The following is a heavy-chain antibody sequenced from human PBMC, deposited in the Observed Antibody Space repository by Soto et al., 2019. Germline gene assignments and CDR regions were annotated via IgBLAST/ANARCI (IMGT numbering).Heavy chain of an antibody. CDR3: AKSPPYYYDSSGYGDAFDI. CDR2: ISGSGGST. D-gene: IGHD3-22*01. CDR1: GFTFSSYA. Sequence: PGGSLRLSCAASGFTFSSYAMSWVRQAPGKGLEWVSAISGSGGSTYYADSVKGRFTISRDNSKNTLYLQMNSLRAEDTAVYYCAKSPPYYYDSSGYGDAFDIWGQGTMVTVSS. V-gene: IGHV3-23*01. J-gene: IGHJ3*02.